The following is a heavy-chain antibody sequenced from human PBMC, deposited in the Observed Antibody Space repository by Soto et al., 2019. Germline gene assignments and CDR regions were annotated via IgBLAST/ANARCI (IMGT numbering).Heavy chain of an antibody. CDR3: AKDAREYYYDSSGYYYFDY. D-gene: IGHD3-22*01. Sequence: GGSLRLSCAASGFTFSSYAMSWVRQAPGKGLEWVSAISGSGGSTYYADSVKGRFTISRDNSKNTLYLQMNSLRAEDTAVYYCAKDAREYYYDSSGYYYFDYWGQGTLVTVSS. V-gene: IGHV3-23*01. J-gene: IGHJ4*02. CDR2: ISGSGGST. CDR1: GFTFSSYA.